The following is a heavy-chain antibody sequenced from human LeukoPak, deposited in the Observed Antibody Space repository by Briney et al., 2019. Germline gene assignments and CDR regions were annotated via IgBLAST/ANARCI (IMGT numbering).Heavy chain of an antibody. CDR2: ISGSGGST. CDR1: GFTFSSYA. Sequence: GGSLRLSCAASGFTFSSYAMSWVRQAPGKGLEWVSAISGSGGSTYYADSVKGRFTISRDNSKNTLYLQMNSLRAEDTAVYYCAKGPGAYCTSTTCYLDYWGQGTLVTVSS. J-gene: IGHJ4*02. D-gene: IGHD2-2*01. V-gene: IGHV3-23*01. CDR3: AKGPGAYCTSTTCYLDY.